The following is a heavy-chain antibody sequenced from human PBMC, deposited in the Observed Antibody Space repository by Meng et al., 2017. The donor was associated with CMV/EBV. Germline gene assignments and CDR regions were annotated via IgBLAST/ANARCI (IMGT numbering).Heavy chain of an antibody. CDR3: TTDRPRSGGKTHDY. CDR1: GFILSNLW. Sequence: AQLVESGGGLVKPGGSLRLSCTGPGSGFILSNLWINWVRQAPGKGLEWVGRIKSKFDGETTDYAAPVKGRFTISRDDSRNTLYLYMNSLKTEDTAVYYCTTDRPRSGGKTHDYWGQGTLVTVAS. D-gene: IGHD4-23*01. CDR2: IKSKFDGETT. V-gene: IGHV3-15*01. J-gene: IGHJ4*02.